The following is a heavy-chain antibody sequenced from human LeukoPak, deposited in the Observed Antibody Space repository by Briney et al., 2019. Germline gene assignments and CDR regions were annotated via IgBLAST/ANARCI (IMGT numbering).Heavy chain of an antibody. Sequence: GGSLRLSCAASGSTLSSFGMNWVRQAPGKGLEWVSAISGSGGSTYYADSVKGRFTISRDNSKNTLYLQMNSLRAEDTAVYYCAKGGTVGDYFDYWGQGTLVTVSS. CDR1: GSTLSSFG. V-gene: IGHV3-23*01. CDR2: ISGSGGST. D-gene: IGHD1-26*01. CDR3: AKGGTVGDYFDY. J-gene: IGHJ4*02.